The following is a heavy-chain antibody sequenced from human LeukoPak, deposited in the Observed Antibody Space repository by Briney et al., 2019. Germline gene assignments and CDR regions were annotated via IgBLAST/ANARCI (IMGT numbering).Heavy chain of an antibody. CDR3: AREGGGGTTGTMTYDI. V-gene: IGHV1-18*01. D-gene: IGHD1-1*01. J-gene: IGHJ3*02. CDR1: GYTFTSYG. CDR2: ISAYNGNT. Sequence: ASVKVSCKASGYTFTSYGISWVRQAPGQGLEWMGWISAYNGNTNYAQKLQGRVTMTTDTSTSTAYMELSSLRSEDTAVYYCAREGGGGTTGTMTYDIWGQGTMVTVSS.